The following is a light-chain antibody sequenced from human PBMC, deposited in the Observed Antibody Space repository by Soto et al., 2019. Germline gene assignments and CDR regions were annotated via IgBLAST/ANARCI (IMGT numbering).Light chain of an antibody. CDR3: QQYNNWPT. V-gene: IGKV3-15*01. CDR2: GAS. Sequence: DIVLTQYPAPLSLSPGQRATLSCRASQKISGSLAWYQQKPGQAPSLLIYGASTRATDIPPRFRGSGSGTEFTLTITSLQSEDFAVYYCQQYNNWPTFGQGTKVDIK. J-gene: IGKJ1*01. CDR1: QKISGS.